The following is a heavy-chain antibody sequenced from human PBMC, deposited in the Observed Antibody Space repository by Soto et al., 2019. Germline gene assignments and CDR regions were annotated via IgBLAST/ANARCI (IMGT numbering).Heavy chain of an antibody. CDR1: GGTFSSYT. CDR3: AITVGPGDYVSDY. V-gene: IGHV1-69*02. J-gene: IGHJ4*02. D-gene: IGHD4-17*01. Sequence: QVQLVQSGAEVKKPGSSVKVSCKASGGTFSSYTISWVRQAPGQGREWMGRIIPILVIANYAQKFQGRVMITADKTTDTAYMELSSLRSGDTAVYYCAITVGPGDYVSDYWGQGNLVTVSS. CDR2: IIPILVIA.